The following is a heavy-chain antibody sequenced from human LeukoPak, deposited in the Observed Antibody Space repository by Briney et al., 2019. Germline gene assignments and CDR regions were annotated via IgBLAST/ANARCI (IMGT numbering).Heavy chain of an antibody. CDR1: VYTFPEYH. CDR2: INPNSGGT. Sequence: ASVPVSCLGSVYTFPEYHIHGVRQAPGQGLEWMGWINPNSGGTNYADNLQGRVSMTRDTSISTAYMELSRLRSDDTAVEYCARGVGSGWYFDLWGRGTLVTVSS. V-gene: IGHV1-2*02. CDR3: ARGVGSGWYFDL. D-gene: IGHD3-10*01. J-gene: IGHJ2*01.